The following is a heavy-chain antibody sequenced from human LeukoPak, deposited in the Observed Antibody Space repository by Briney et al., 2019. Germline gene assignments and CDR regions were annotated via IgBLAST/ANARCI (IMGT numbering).Heavy chain of an antibody. CDR1: GYSFTSYG. CDR3: ARDSTVVVTTQDY. CDR2: ISANNGKT. V-gene: IGHV1-18*01. D-gene: IGHD3-22*01. Sequence: ASVKVSYKASGYSFTSYGISWVRQAPGQGLEWMGWISANNGKTTYAQRLQGRVTMTTDTSTSTAYMELRSLRSDDTAVYYCARDSTVVVTTQDYWGQGTLVTVSS. J-gene: IGHJ4*02.